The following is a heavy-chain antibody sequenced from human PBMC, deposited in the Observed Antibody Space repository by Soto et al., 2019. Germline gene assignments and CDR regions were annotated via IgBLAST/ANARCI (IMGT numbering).Heavy chain of an antibody. D-gene: IGHD6-19*01. CDR3: ARRQWLVGGYYYGMDV. CDR1: GYTFTNYG. Sequence: QVQLVQSGAEVKKPGASVKVSCKASGYTFTNYGISWVRQAPGQGLEWMGWNSAYNGNTNYAQKLQGRVTMTTDTSTSTAYMGLRSLRSDDTAVYYCARRQWLVGGYYYGMDVWGQGTTVTVSS. V-gene: IGHV1-18*01. J-gene: IGHJ6*02. CDR2: NSAYNGNT.